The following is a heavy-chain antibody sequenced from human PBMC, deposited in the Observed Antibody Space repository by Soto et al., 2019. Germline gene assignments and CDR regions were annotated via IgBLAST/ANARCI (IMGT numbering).Heavy chain of an antibody. CDR2: IIPIFGTA. Sequence: QVQLVQSRAEVKKAGSSVKVSCKASGGTFSSYAISWVRQAPGQGLEWMGGIIPIFGTANYAQKFQGRVTITADESTSTAYMELSSLRSEDTAVYYCARVPYGDYVLAWFDPWGQGTLVTVSS. CDR1: GGTFSSYA. CDR3: ARVPYGDYVLAWFDP. V-gene: IGHV1-69*01. D-gene: IGHD4-17*01. J-gene: IGHJ5*02.